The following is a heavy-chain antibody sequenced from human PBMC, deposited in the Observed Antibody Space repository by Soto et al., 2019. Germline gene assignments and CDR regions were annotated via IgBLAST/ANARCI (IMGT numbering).Heavy chain of an antibody. D-gene: IGHD5-12*01. Sequence: GGSLRLSCAASGFTFSSYSMNWVRQAPGKGLEWVSSISSSSSYIYYADSVKGRFTISRDNAKNSLYLQMNSLRAEDTAVYYCARLSVATIDSLLGWFDPWGQGTLVTVSS. J-gene: IGHJ5*02. CDR3: ARLSVATIDSLLGWFDP. V-gene: IGHV3-21*01. CDR1: GFTFSSYS. CDR2: ISSSSSYI.